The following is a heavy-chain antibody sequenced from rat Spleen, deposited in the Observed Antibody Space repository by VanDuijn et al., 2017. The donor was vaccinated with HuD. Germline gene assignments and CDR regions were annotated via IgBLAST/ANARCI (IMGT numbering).Heavy chain of an antibody. CDR2: IWDDGST. CDR1: GFSLTSYH. Sequence: QVQLKESGPGLVQPSQTLSLTCTVSGFSLTSYHVSWVRQPPGKGLEWMGGIWDDGSTNYNSALKSRLSISRDPSKSQVFLKMNSLQTDDTAIYYCTRDGTVWGQGVMVTVSS. J-gene: IGHJ2*01. V-gene: IGHV2-43*01. CDR3: TRDGTV.